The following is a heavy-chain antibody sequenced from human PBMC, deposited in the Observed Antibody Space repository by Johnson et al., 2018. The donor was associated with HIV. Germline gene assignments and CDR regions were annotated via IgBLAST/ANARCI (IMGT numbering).Heavy chain of an antibody. V-gene: IGHV3-74*01. D-gene: IGHD6-13*01. Sequence: VQLVESGGGVVQPGTSLRLSCAASGFTFSSYWMHWVRQAPGKGLLWVSRINSDGSSTNYAGSVKGRFTISRDNAKNTLYLQMNSLRAEDTAVYYCAREGEGYSSSWYDAFDIWGQGTMVTVSS. J-gene: IGHJ3*02. CDR2: INSDGSST. CDR1: GFTFSSYW. CDR3: AREGEGYSSSWYDAFDI.